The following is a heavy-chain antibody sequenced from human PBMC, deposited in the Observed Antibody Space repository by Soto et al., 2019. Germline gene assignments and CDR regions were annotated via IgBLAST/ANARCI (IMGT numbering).Heavy chain of an antibody. Sequence: QVQLVESGGGVVQPGRSLRLSCAASGFTFSSYGMHWVRQAPGKGLEWVAVISYDGSNKYYADSVKGRFTISRDNSKNTLYLQMNSLRAEDTAVYYCAKDCLLCGGNGYSYGYGDYWGQGTLVTVSS. D-gene: IGHD5-18*01. CDR2: ISYDGSNK. CDR3: AKDCLLCGGNGYSYGYGDY. CDR1: GFTFSSYG. V-gene: IGHV3-30*18. J-gene: IGHJ4*02.